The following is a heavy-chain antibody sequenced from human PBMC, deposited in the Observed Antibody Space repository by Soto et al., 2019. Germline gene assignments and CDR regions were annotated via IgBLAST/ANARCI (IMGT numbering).Heavy chain of an antibody. CDR1: GGSISSGNFY. V-gene: IGHV4-30-4*01. CDR3: ARGTPLDF. J-gene: IGHJ4*02. CDR2: IYNAGGT. Sequence: SETLSLTCSVSGGSISSGNFYWSWIRQPLGKGLEWIGYIYNAGGTSYNPSLKSRLSISADTSKNQFFLRLTSVTAADMAVYYCARGTPLDFWGQGTLVTVSS.